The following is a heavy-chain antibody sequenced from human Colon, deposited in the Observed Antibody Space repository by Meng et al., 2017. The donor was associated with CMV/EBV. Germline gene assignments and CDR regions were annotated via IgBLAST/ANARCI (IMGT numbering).Heavy chain of an antibody. CDR2: ISFDGRTK. D-gene: IGHD3-3*01. V-gene: IGHV3-30*04. CDR3: ARDEVFGVVNARYYYYYGMDV. Sequence: GESLKISCTASEFTSSSYALHWVRQAPGKGLEWVALISFDGRTKYNTDSVKGRFTISRDRSKNTVYLHMSSLSGDDTAVYYCARDEVFGVVNARYYYYYGMDVWGQGTTVTVSS. CDR1: EFTSSSYA. J-gene: IGHJ6*02.